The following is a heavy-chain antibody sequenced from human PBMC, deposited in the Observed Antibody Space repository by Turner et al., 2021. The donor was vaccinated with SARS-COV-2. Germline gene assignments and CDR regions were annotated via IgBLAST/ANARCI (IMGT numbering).Heavy chain of an antibody. CDR3: ARTFTAMVRVDY. V-gene: IGHV1-8*01. CDR1: GYTFSSYD. Sequence: QVQLVQACAEVQKPGASVKVSCKASGYTFSSYDIHWVRQATGQGLEWMGWMNPNSCNTGYVQKFQGRVTMTRNTSISTAYMELSSLRSEDTSVYYCARTFTAMVRVDYWGQGTLVTVSS. D-gene: IGHD5-18*01. CDR2: MNPNSCNT. J-gene: IGHJ4*02.